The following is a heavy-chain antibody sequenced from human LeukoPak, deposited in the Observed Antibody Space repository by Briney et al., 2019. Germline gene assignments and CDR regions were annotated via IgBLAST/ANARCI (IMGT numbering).Heavy chain of an antibody. V-gene: IGHV4-59*01. J-gene: IGHJ4*02. CDR2: IYYSGST. CDR1: CGSISSYY. Sequence: SETLSLTRPVSCGSISSYYCGSIRQPPRKGREWIGYIYYSGSTNYNPSLKSRVTISVDTSKNQFSLKLSSVTAADTAVYYCARGWQWPDYWGQGTLVTVSS. D-gene: IGHD6-19*01. CDR3: ARGWQWPDY.